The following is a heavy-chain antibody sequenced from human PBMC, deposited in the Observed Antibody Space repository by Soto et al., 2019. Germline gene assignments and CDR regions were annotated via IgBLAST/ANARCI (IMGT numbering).Heavy chain of an antibody. CDR1: GFTFSSYA. D-gene: IGHD6-13*01. V-gene: IGHV3-30-3*01. J-gene: IGHJ4*02. CDR3: AIDLVRSWSSMYFDY. CDR2: ISYDGSNK. Sequence: VQLVESGGGVVQPGRSLRLSCAASGFTFSSYAMHWVRQAPGKGLEWVAVISYDGSNKYYADSVKGRFTISRDNSQNTLYLQMNSLRAEDTAVYYCAIDLVRSWSSMYFDYWGQGTLVTVSS.